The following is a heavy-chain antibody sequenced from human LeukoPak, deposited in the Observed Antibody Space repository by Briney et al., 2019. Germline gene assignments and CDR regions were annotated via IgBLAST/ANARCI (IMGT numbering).Heavy chain of an antibody. J-gene: IGHJ4*02. CDR2: INPSGGST. D-gene: IGHD3-3*01. V-gene: IGHV1-46*01. CDR1: GYTFTSYY. CDR3: ARAPQRFLEHNDFDY. Sequence: ASVKVSCKASGYTFTSYYMHWVRQAPGQGLEWMGIINPSGGSTSYAQKFQGRVTMTRDMSTSTVYMELSSLRSEDTAVYYCARAPQRFLEHNDFDYWGQGTLVTLSS.